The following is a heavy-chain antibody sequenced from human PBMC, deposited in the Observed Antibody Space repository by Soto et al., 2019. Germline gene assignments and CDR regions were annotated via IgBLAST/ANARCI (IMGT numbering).Heavy chain of an antibody. CDR2: IYYSGST. V-gene: IGHV4-31*03. CDR3: ARGMAGGYYYGMDV. J-gene: IGHJ6*02. Sequence: NPSETLSLTCTVSGGSISSGGYYWSWIRQHPGKGLEWIGYIYYSGSTYYNPSLKSRVTISVDTSKNQFSLKLSSVTAADTAVYYCARGMAGGYYYGMDVWGQGTTVTVSS. CDR1: GGSISSGGYY. D-gene: IGHD2-8*01.